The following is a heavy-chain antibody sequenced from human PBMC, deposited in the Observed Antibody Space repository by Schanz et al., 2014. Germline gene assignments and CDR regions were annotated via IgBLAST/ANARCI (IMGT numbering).Heavy chain of an antibody. J-gene: IGHJ4*02. D-gene: IGHD5-18*01. Sequence: QVQLVQSGAEVKKPGSSMKVSCKASGYTFNNYTYVMIWVRQAPGQGLEWMGWINTNTGNPTYAQGFTGRFVFSLDTSVSTAYLQISSLKAEDTAVYYCARAFVDTTMITVPVDFDYWGQGTLVTVSS. CDR3: ARAFVDTTMITVPVDFDY. CDR2: INTNTGNP. CDR1: GYTFNNYT. V-gene: IGHV7-4-1*02.